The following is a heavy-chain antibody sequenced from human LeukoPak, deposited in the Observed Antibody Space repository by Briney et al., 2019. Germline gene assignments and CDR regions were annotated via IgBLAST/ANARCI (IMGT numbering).Heavy chain of an antibody. CDR1: GGSFSGYY. CDR2: INHSGST. J-gene: IGHJ5*02. D-gene: IGHD6-19*01. V-gene: IGHV4-34*01. Sequence: SETLSLTCAVYGGSFSGYYWSWIRQPPGKGLEWIGEINHSGSTNYNPSLKSRVTISVDTSKNQFSLKLSSVTAADTAVYYCARGPPIAVAGTWRGKRCCAPGGEGPLVTFSS. CDR3: ARGPPIAVAGTWRGKRCCAP.